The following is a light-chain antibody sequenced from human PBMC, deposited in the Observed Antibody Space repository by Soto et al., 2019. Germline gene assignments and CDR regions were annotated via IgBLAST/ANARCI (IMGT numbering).Light chain of an antibody. V-gene: IGLV2-14*03. CDR2: DVT. CDR1: SSDVGGYNY. Sequence: QSVLTQPASVSGSPGQSITISCTGTSSDVGGYNYVSWYQQHPGKAPRLMIYDVTNRPSGVSSRFSGSKSGSTASLIISGLQAEDEADYYCSSYTTSSTYVFGTGTKVTVL. J-gene: IGLJ1*01. CDR3: SSYTTSSTYV.